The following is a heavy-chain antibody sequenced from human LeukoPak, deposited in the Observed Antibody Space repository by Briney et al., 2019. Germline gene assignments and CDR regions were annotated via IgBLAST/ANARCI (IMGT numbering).Heavy chain of an antibody. J-gene: IGHJ6*03. CDR2: ISGSGGST. D-gene: IGHD1-26*01. Sequence: LGGSLRLSCAASGFTFSSYGMSWVRQAPGKGLEWVSAISGSGGSTYYADSVKGRFTISRDNSKNSLYLQMNSLRAEDAALYFRVRDPYSGSYGAYYYYYMDVWGKGTTVTISS. CDR3: VRDPYSGSYGAYYYYYMDV. CDR1: GFTFSSYG. V-gene: IGHV3-23*01.